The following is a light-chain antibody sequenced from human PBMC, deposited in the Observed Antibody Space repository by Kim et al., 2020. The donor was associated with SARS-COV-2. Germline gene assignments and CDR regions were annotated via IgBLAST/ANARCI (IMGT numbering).Light chain of an antibody. CDR2: EVT. CDR3: SSYTGRGTVI. J-gene: IGLJ2*01. V-gene: IGLV2-8*01. CDR1: SSDVGGYDF. Sequence: QSVLTQPPSASGSPGQSVTISCSGTSSDVGGYDFVSWYQQHPGKAPKLLIYEVTKRPSGVPNRFSGSKSDNTASLTVSGLQAEDEADYHCSSYTGRGTVIFGGGTQLTVL.